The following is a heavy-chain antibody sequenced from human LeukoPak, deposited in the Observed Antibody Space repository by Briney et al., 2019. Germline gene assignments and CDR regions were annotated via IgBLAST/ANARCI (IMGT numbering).Heavy chain of an antibody. J-gene: IGHJ4*02. CDR1: GFTFRTYG. D-gene: IGHD3-10*02. V-gene: IGHV3-30*18. CDR3: AKSRVRGVYYFDY. Sequence: GRSLRLSCAASGFTFRTYGMNSVRQAPGKGLEWVAIISYDGSNEDYADSVKGRFTISRDNSKNTLYLQMNSLRAEDSAVYYCAKSRVRGVYYFDYWGQGTLVTVSS. CDR2: ISYDGSNE.